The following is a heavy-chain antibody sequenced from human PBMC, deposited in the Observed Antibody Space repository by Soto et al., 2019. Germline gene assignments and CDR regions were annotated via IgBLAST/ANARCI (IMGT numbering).Heavy chain of an antibody. J-gene: IGHJ4*02. CDR1: GFTFSSYA. D-gene: IGHD3-9*01. CDR2: ISGSGGST. V-gene: IGHV3-23*01. Sequence: GGSLRLSCAASGFTFSSYAMSWVRQAPGKGLEWVSAISGSGGSTYYADSVKGRFTISRDNSKNTLYLQMSSLRAEDTAVYYCAKEEGLRYFDWKHQSYWGQGTLVTVSS. CDR3: AKEEGLRYFDWKHQSY.